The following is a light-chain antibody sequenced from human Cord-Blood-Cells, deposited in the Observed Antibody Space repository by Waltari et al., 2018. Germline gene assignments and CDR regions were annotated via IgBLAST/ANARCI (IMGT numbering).Light chain of an antibody. Sequence: NFMLTQPPSVSESPGQTVTIPRPRISGSISRKYVTLYQQRPGSAPPTLIYEETQRPSGVPYLFSGSIDSSSNSASLTISGLKTEDEGDYYCQSYDSSNNWVFGGGTKLTVL. CDR1: SGSISRKY. CDR3: QSYDSSNNWV. J-gene: IGLJ3*02. V-gene: IGLV6-57*03. CDR2: EET.